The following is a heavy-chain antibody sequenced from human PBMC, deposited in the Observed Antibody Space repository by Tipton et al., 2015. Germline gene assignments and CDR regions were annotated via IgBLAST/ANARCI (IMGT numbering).Heavy chain of an antibody. V-gene: IGHV3-21*04. Sequence: SLRLSCEGSGFIFSTFSMNWVRQAPGKGLEWVSSISGSSTSLFYADSVQGRFNISRDNAKKSVFLQMNTLRAEDTAVYYCAKGPGYYSYYGVDVWGQGTTVTVSS. CDR2: ISGSSTSL. CDR3: AKGPGYYSYYGVDV. J-gene: IGHJ6*02. CDR1: GFIFSTFS.